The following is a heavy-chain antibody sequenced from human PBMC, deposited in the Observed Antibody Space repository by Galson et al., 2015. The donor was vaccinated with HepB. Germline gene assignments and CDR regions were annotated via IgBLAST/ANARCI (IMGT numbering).Heavy chain of an antibody. CDR1: GYTFIRYG. J-gene: IGHJ6*02. CDR3: ARDYYDSSAYGWVTGYYKYGMDV. Sequence: SVKVSCKASGYTFIRYGISWVRQAPGQGLEWMGWISAYNGDPNYAQKLQARVTMTIDAATTTAYMELRSLRSDDTAVYYCARDYYDSSAYGWVTGYYKYGMDVWGQGTTVTVSS. D-gene: IGHD3-22*01. CDR2: ISAYNGDP. V-gene: IGHV1-18*04.